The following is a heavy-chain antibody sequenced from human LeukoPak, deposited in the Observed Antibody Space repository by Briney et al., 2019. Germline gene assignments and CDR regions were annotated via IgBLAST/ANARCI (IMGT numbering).Heavy chain of an antibody. V-gene: IGHV1-18*01. D-gene: IGHD3-22*01. CDR3: ARDGDYYDSSSYSY. CDR1: GYTFTSYG. Sequence: ASVKVSCKASGYTFTSYGISWVRQAPGQGLEWMGWISAYNGNTNYAQKLQGRVTMTTDTSTSTAYMELRSLRSDDTAVYYCARDGDYYDSSSYSYWGQGTLVTVSS. J-gene: IGHJ4*02. CDR2: ISAYNGNT.